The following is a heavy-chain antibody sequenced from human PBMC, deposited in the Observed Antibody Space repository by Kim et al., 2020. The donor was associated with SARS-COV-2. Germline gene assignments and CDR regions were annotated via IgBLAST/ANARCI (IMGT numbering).Heavy chain of an antibody. Sequence: GGSLRLSCTTSGFNFGDYDMTWVRQAPGKGLEWIGFIRGKAFRGATQYAASVRGRFTISRDDSKSIAYLEMNSLKVEDTAVYFCSRALQTDYWGQGTLVT. CDR1: GFNFGDYD. J-gene: IGHJ4*02. CDR3: SRALQTDY. CDR2: IRGKAFRGAT. D-gene: IGHD1-1*01. V-gene: IGHV3-49*04.